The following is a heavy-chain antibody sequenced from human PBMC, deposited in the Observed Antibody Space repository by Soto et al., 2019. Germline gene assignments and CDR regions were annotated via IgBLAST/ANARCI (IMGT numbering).Heavy chain of an antibody. V-gene: IGHV4-59*01. CDR3: ARAEVVVVAATLGDYYYYYMDV. CDR1: VGSISSYY. CDR2: IYYSGST. D-gene: IGHD2-15*01. Sequence: SETLSITCTVSVGSISSYYWSWIRQPPGKGLEWIGYIYYSGSTNYNPSLKSRVTIPVDTSKNQFSLKLSSVTAADTAVYYCARAEVVVVAATLGDYYYYYMDVWGKGTTVTVSS. J-gene: IGHJ6*03.